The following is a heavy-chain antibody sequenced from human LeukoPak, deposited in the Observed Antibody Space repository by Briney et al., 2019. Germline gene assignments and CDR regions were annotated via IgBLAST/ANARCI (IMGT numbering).Heavy chain of an antibody. CDR3: ARALGVYFDY. CDR2: IYYSGST. V-gene: IGHV4-59*01. Sequence: SETLSLTCTVSSGSISSYYWSWIRQPPGKGLEWIGYIYYSGSTSYNPSLKSRVTISVDTSKNQFSLKVSSVTAADTAVYYCARALGVYFDYWGQGTLVTVSS. CDR1: SGSISSYY. D-gene: IGHD1-26*01. J-gene: IGHJ4*02.